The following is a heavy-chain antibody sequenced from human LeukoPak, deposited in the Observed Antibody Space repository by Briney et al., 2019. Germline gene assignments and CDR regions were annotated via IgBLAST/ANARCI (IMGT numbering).Heavy chain of an antibody. Sequence: PSETLSLTCAVSGYSIISDYYWGWIRQPPGKGLEWIGSIYHSGSTYYNPSLKSRVTISVDTSKNQFFLKLSSVTAADTAVYYCARVKRISNRFDPWGQGTLVTVSP. J-gene: IGHJ5*02. CDR3: ARVKRISNRFDP. CDR2: IYHSGST. D-gene: IGHD2-15*01. V-gene: IGHV4-38-2*01. CDR1: GYSIISDYY.